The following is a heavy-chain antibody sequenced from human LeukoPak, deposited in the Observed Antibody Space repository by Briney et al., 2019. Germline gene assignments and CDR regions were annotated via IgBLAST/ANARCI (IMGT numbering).Heavy chain of an antibody. CDR1: GGSISSSSYY. CDR3: ARGRPGGQLWLVSPDFDY. D-gene: IGHD5-18*01. J-gene: IGHJ4*02. Sequence: SETLSPTCTVSGGSISSSSYYWGWIRQPPGKGLEWIGSIYYSGSTYCNPSLKSRVTISVDTSKNQFSLKLSSVTAADTAVYYCARGRPGGQLWLVSPDFDYWGQGTLVTVSS. CDR2: IYYSGST. V-gene: IGHV4-39*01.